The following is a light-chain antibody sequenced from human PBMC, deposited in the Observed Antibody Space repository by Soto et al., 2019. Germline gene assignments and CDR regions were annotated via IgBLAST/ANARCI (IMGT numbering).Light chain of an antibody. CDR2: DVS. Sequence: QSVLTQPASVSGSPVQSITISCTGTSSDVGGYNYVSWYQQHPGKAPKLMIYDVSNRPSGVSNRFSGSKSGNTASLTISGLQAEDENDYDSSAYTSISTYVFGTGTKVTVL. J-gene: IGLJ1*01. V-gene: IGLV2-14*01. CDR1: SSDVGGYNY. CDR3: SAYTSISTYV.